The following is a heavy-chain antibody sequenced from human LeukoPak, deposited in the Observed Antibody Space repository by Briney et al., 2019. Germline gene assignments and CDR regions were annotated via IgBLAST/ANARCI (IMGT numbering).Heavy chain of an antibody. CDR2: ISSGSSYI. Sequence: PGGSLRLSCTASGFPFSDYSMNWVRQAPGKGLEWVSSISSGSSYIFYADSVKGRFTISRDNAKNSLYLQMNSLRAEDTAVYYCAVADHSSTWYVADYWGQGTLVTVSS. J-gene: IGHJ4*02. D-gene: IGHD6-13*01. CDR3: AVADHSSTWYVADY. V-gene: IGHV3-21*06. CDR1: GFPFSDYS.